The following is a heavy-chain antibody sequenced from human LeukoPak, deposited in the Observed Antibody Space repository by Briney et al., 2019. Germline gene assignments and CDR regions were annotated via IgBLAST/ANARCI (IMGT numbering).Heavy chain of an antibody. Sequence: ASVKVSCKASGGTFSKYTISWVRQRPGQGLEWMGGITPLFGTANYALKFQGRVTITADESASTAYMELSSLRSEDTAVYFCAREVVAVAGSYFDSWGQGTLVTVSS. J-gene: IGHJ4*02. D-gene: IGHD6-19*01. CDR3: AREVVAVAGSYFDS. CDR2: ITPLFGTA. CDR1: GGTFSKYT. V-gene: IGHV1-69*13.